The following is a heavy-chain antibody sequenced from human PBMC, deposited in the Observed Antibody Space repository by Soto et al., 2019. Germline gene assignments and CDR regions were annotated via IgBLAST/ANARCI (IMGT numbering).Heavy chain of an antibody. Sequence: QVQLVQSGAEVKKPGASVKFSCKASGYTFTSYAISWVRQAPGQGLEWMGWISAYNGNTNYAQKLQGRVTMTTDTYKTTAYMERRSRKSGGTAVDCCARSGAPAGYWGQGTLVTVSS. V-gene: IGHV1-18*01. D-gene: IGHD3-10*01. CDR1: GYTFTSYA. J-gene: IGHJ4*02. CDR2: ISAYNGNT. CDR3: ARSGAPAGY.